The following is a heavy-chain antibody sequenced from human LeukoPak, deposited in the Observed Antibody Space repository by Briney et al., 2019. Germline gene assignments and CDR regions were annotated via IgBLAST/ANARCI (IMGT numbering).Heavy chain of an antibody. Sequence: ASVKVSCKASGYTFTSYAMNWVRQAPGQGLEWMGWINTNTGNPTYAQGFTGRFVFSLDTSVSTAYLQISSLKAEDTAVYYCARPRYCSSTSCPNWFDPWGQGTLVTVSS. CDR2: INTNTGNP. CDR3: ARPRYCSSTSCPNWFDP. CDR1: GYTFTSYA. V-gene: IGHV7-4-1*02. J-gene: IGHJ5*02. D-gene: IGHD2-2*01.